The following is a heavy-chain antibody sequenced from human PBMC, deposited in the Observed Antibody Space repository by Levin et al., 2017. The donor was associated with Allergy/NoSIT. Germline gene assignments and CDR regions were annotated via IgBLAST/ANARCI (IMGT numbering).Heavy chain of an antibody. V-gene: IGHV3-21*01. CDR1: GFTFSSYS. D-gene: IGHD4-17*01. CDR3: APAPNTVTTLYFQH. J-gene: IGHJ1*01. Sequence: GGSLRLSCAASGFTFSSYSMNWVRQAPGKGLEWVSSISSSSSYIYYADSVKGRFTISRDNAKNSLYLQMNSLRAEDTAVYYCAPAPNTVTTLYFQHWGQGTLVTVSS. CDR2: ISSSSSYI.